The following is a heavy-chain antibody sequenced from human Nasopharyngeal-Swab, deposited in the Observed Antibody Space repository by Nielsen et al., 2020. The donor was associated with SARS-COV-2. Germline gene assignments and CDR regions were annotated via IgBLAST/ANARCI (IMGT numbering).Heavy chain of an antibody. V-gene: IGHV1-8*01. D-gene: IGHD6-13*01. CDR3: ARRVPPFSSSWYQRYYYYYMDV. J-gene: IGHJ6*03. CDR2: MNPNSGNT. Sequence: WVRQAPGQGLEWMGWMNPNSGNTGYAQKFQGRVTMTRSTSISTAYMEPSSLRSEDTAVYYCARRVPPFSSSWYQRYYYYYMDVWGKGTTVTVSS.